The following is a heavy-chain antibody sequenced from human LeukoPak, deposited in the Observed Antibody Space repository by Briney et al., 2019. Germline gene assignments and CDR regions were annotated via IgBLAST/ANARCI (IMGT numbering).Heavy chain of an antibody. CDR2: ISSSSSAI. CDR1: GFTVSSNY. V-gene: IGHV3-48*02. J-gene: IGHJ3*02. CDR3: ARDWATLPQTRRPDAFDI. Sequence: GGSLRLSCAASGFTVSSNYMSWVRQAPGKGLEWVSYISSSSSAIYYADSVKGRFTISRDNAKNSLYLQMNSLRDEDTAVYYCARDWATLPQTRRPDAFDIWGQGTMVTVSS. D-gene: IGHD1-1*01.